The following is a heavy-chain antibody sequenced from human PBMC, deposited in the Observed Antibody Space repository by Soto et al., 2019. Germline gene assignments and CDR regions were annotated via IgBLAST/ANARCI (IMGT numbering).Heavy chain of an antibody. V-gene: IGHV3-30-3*01. CDR3: ARERTDTVTHYYYYGRYV. D-gene: IGHD4-17*01. CDR1: GFTFSSYA. J-gene: IGHJ6*02. Sequence: GGSLRLSCAASGFTFSSYAMHWVRQAPGKGLEWVAVISYDGSNKYYADSVKGRFTISRDNSKNTLYLQMNSLRAEDRAVYYGARERTDTVTHYYYYGRYVWGQGTTVTVSS. CDR2: ISYDGSNK.